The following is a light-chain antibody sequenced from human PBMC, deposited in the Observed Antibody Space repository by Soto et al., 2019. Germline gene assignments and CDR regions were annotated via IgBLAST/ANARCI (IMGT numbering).Light chain of an antibody. CDR2: DVS. V-gene: IGKV3-11*01. Sequence: DIMLTQSPATLSLSLGERATLSCRASQSVSSYLAWYQQKPGQAPRLLIYDVSNRATGIPARFSGSGSGADFNLTISSLEPEDFAVYYCQQRFTFGQGTRLEIK. CDR3: QQRFT. CDR1: QSVSSY. J-gene: IGKJ5*01.